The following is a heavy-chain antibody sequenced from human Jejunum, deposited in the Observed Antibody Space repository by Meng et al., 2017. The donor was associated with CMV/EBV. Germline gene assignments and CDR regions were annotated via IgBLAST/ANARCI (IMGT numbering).Heavy chain of an antibody. CDR2: FSGNENNT. J-gene: IGHJ4*02. V-gene: IGHV3-23*01. CDR3: AKRGGPYCGGDSAIDY. D-gene: IGHD2-21*02. CDR1: D. Sequence: DMTWVRRDPGKGLEWVPPFSGNENNTFSADSVKGRFTISRDNSKNTLYLVMNSLSTDDTALYYCAKRGGPYCGGDSAIDYWGQGILVTVSS.